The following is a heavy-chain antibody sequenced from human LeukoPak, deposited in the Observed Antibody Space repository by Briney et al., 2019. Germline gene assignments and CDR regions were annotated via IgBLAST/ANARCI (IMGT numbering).Heavy chain of an antibody. CDR3: ARAPNGKYYDILTGYRETYYFDY. D-gene: IGHD3-9*01. CDR1: GFTFSSYA. CDR2: ISYDGSNK. J-gene: IGHJ4*02. V-gene: IGHV3-30*04. Sequence: GGSLRLSCAASGFTFSSYAMHWVRQAPGKGLEWVAVISYDGSNKYYADSVKGRFTISRDNSKNTLYLQMNSLRAEDTAVYYCARAPNGKYYDILTGYRETYYFDYWGQGTLVTVSS.